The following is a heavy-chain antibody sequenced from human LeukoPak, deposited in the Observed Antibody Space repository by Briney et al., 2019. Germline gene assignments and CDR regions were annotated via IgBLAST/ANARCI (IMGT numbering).Heavy chain of an antibody. Sequence: GESLKISCKGSGYRFTSYWIGWVRPMPGKGLEWMGIVYPGDSDTRYSPSFQGQVTISADKSISTAYLQWSSLKASDTAMYYCARRTPYYDSSGYRFRYGMDVWGQGTTVTVSS. CDR1: GYRFTSYW. CDR3: ARRTPYYDSSGYRFRYGMDV. CDR2: VYPGDSDT. V-gene: IGHV5-51*01. J-gene: IGHJ6*02. D-gene: IGHD3-22*01.